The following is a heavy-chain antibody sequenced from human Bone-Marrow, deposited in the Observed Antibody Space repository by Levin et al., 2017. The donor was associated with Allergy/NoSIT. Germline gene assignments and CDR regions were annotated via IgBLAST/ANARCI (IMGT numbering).Heavy chain of an antibody. J-gene: IGHJ4*02. CDR3: TTDRYFDWLLVY. V-gene: IGHV3-15*01. Sequence: PGGSLRLSCVASGFTFSNAWMSWVRQAPGKGLEWVARIKSSADGGTIHYAAPVKGRFTISRDDSKNTVYLRMNTLKTEDAGVYYCTTDRYFDWLLVYWGQGTLVTVSS. CDR1: GFTFSNAW. CDR2: IKSSADGGTI. D-gene: IGHD3-9*01.